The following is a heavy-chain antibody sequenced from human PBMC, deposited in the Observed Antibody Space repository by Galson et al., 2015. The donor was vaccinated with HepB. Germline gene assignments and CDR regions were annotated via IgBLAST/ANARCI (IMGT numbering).Heavy chain of an antibody. J-gene: IGHJ6*02. Sequence: SLRLSCAASGFTFSKYGMTWGRQAPGKGLEWVSVISISGDITYYADSVKGRFTISRDNSKNTVYLQMNSLRAEDTAVYYCGKDMGYCGGGTCYSPIDPWGQGTTVTVSS. D-gene: IGHD2-15*01. V-gene: IGHV3-23*01. CDR2: ISISGDIT. CDR3: GKDMGYCGGGTCYSPIDP. CDR1: GFTFSKYG.